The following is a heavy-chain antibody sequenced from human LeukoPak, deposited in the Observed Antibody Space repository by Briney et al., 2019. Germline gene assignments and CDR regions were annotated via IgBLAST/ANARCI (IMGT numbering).Heavy chain of an antibody. CDR2: INPNSGGT. V-gene: IGHV1-2*02. CDR3: ARGRGYSYGYCDY. J-gene: IGHJ4*02. CDR1: GYTFTCYY. Sequence: ASVTVSFKASGYTFTCYYMHWVRQAPGQGLEWMGWINPNSGGTNYAQKFQGRVTMTRDTSISTAYMELSRLRSDDTAVYYCARGRGYSYGYCDYWGQGTLVTVSS. D-gene: IGHD5-18*01.